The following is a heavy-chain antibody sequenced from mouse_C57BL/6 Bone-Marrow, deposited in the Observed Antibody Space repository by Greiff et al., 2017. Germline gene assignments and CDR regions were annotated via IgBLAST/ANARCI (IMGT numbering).Heavy chain of an antibody. Sequence: QVQLQQSGAELVRPGSSVKLSCTASYFAFMASAMHWVKQRPGHGLEWIGSFTMYSDATEYSENFKGKATLTANTSSSTAYMELSSLTSEDTAVYYCSYSNYGGYAMDYWGQGTSVTVSS. J-gene: IGHJ4*01. CDR2: FTMYSDAT. V-gene: IGHV1-49*01. CDR3: SYSNYGGYAMDY. CDR1: YFAFMASA. D-gene: IGHD2-5*01.